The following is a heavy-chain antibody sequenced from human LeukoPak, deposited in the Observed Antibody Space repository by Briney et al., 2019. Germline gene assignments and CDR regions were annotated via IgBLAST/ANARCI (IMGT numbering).Heavy chain of an antibody. J-gene: IGHJ5*02. D-gene: IGHD3-22*01. CDR1: GFTFSNAW. CDR3: ATDFYDTT. Sequence: GGSLRLSCATSGFTFSNAWMNWVRQAPGKGLEWVGRIRSNSDGGAIDYAAPVKGRFALSRDDSKNTLYLQMNSLQTEDTAVYYCATDFYDTTWGQGTLVTVSS. CDR2: IRSNSDGGAI. V-gene: IGHV3-15*07.